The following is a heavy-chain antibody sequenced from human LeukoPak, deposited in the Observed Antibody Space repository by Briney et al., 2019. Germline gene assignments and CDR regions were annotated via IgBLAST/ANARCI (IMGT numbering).Heavy chain of an antibody. D-gene: IGHD5-12*01. Sequence: SETLSLTCAVYGGSFSGYYWSWIRQPPGKGLEWIGEINHSGSTNYNPSLKSRVTISVDTSKNQFSLKLSSVTAADTAVYYCARAVYRGGYDSGRYFDYWGQGTLVTVSS. CDR2: INHSGST. V-gene: IGHV4-34*01. CDR3: ARAVYRGGYDSGRYFDY. J-gene: IGHJ4*02. CDR1: GGSFSGYY.